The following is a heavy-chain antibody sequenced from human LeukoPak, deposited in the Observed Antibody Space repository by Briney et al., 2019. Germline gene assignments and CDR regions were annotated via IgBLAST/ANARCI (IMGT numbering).Heavy chain of an antibody. V-gene: IGHV1-2*04. J-gene: IGHJ4*02. CDR1: GYTFTGYY. CDR3: ARAEGQLLLIDY. Sequence: GASVKVSCKASGYTFTGYYMHWVRQAPGQGLEWMGWINPNSGGTNYALKFQGWVTMTRDTSISTAYMELSRLRSDDTAVYYCARAEGQLLLIDYWGQGTLVTVSS. CDR2: INPNSGGT. D-gene: IGHD2-2*01.